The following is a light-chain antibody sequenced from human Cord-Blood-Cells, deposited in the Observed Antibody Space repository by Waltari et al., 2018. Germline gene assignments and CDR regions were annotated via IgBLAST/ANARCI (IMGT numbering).Light chain of an antibody. J-gene: IGLJ3*02. CDR1: SSDVGSYNL. CDR3: CSYAGSSSV. Sequence: VSGSPGQSITISCTGTSSDVGSYNLVSWYQQHPGKAPKLMIYEGSKRPSGVSNRFSGSKSGNTASLTISGLQAEDEADYYCCSYAGSSSVFGGGTKLTVL. CDR2: EGS. V-gene: IGLV2-23*01.